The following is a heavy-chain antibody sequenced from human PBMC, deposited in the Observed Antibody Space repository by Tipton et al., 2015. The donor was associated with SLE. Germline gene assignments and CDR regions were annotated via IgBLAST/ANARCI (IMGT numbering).Heavy chain of an antibody. CDR3: ARDSSGPWNYYYYGMDV. Sequence: QLVQSGAEVKKPGASVKVSCKASGYTFTSYGISWVRQAPGQGLEWMGWISAYNGNTNYAQNLQGRVTMTTDTSTSTAYMELRSLRSDDTAVYYCARDSSGPWNYYYYGMDVWGQGTTVTVSS. D-gene: IGHD3-22*01. J-gene: IGHJ6*02. V-gene: IGHV1-18*01. CDR1: GYTFTSYG. CDR2: ISAYNGNT.